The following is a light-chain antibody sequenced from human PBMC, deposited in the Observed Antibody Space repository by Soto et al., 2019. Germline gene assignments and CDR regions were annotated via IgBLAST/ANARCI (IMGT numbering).Light chain of an antibody. CDR2: GNS. J-gene: IGLJ1*01. Sequence: EPPTVTGEPGQGVTISNTGSSSNIGAGYDVHWYQQLPGTAPKLLIYGNSNRPSGVPDRFSGSKSGTSASLAITGLQAEDEADHYCQSYDSSLSGSYVFGTGTKVTVL. CDR1: SSNIGAGYD. CDR3: QSYDSSLSGSYV. V-gene: IGLV1-40*01.